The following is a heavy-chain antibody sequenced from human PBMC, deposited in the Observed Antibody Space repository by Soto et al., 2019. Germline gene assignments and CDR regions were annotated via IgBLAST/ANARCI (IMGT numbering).Heavy chain of an antibody. J-gene: IGHJ4*02. Sequence: AASVKVSCKASGYTFTSYAMHWVRQAPGQRLEWMGWINAGNCNTKYSQKFQGRVTITRDTSASTAYMELSSLRSEDTAVYYCARGITLPTPLDYWGQGTLVTVSS. V-gene: IGHV1-3*01. D-gene: IGHD1-20*01. CDR1: GYTFTSYA. CDR3: ARGITLPTPLDY. CDR2: INAGNCNT.